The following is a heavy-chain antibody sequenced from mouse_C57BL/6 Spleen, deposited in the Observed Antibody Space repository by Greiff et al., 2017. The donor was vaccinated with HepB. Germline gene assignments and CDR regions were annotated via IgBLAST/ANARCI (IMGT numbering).Heavy chain of an antibody. D-gene: IGHD1-1*01. CDR3: ANYGSSYDWYFDV. Sequence: EVMLVESGPVLVKPGASVKMSCKASGYTFTDYYMNWVKQSHGKSLEWIGVINPYNGGTSYNQKFKGKATLTVDKSSSTAYMELNSLTSEDSAVYYCANYGSSYDWYFDVWGTGTTVTVSS. J-gene: IGHJ1*03. CDR1: GYTFTDYY. CDR2: INPYNGGT. V-gene: IGHV1-19*01.